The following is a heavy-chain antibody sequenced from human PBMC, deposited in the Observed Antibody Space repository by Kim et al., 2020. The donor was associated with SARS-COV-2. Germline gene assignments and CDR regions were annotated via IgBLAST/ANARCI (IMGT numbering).Heavy chain of an antibody. V-gene: IGHV3-23*01. CDR3: AKGTSKWAAAAWFDP. CDR2: ISGSGGST. J-gene: IGHJ5*02. D-gene: IGHD6-13*01. CDR1: GLNFSNYA. Sequence: GGSLRLSCAVSGLNFSNYAMRWVRQAPGKGLDWVSDISGSGGSTYYAASVKGRFTISRDNSKNTLYLQMSSLRAEDTAVYYCAKGTSKWAAAAWFDPWGQGTLVTVSS.